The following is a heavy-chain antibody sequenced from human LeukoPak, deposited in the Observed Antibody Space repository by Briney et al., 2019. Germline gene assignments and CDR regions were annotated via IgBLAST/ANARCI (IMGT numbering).Heavy chain of an antibody. J-gene: IGHJ4*02. CDR1: GYTLTGYY. V-gene: IGHV1-2*02. D-gene: IGHD6-19*01. CDR3: ASAVPLRSGWGLCDY. Sequence: ASVKVSCKASGYTLTGYYMHWVRQAPGQGLERMGWINPNSGGTNYAQKFQGRVTMTKDTSISTAYMELSRLRSDDTAVYYCASAVPLRSGWGLCDYWGQGTLVTVSS. CDR2: INPNSGGT.